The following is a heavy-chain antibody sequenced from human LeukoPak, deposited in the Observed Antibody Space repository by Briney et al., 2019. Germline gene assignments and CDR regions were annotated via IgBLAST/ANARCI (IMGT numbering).Heavy chain of an antibody. CDR1: GFTFSSYS. CDR2: ISSSSSYI. V-gene: IGHV3-21*01. Sequence: GGSLRLSCAASGFTFSSYSMNWVRQAPGKGLEWVSSISSSSSYIYYADSVKGRFTMSRDNAKNSLYLQMNSLRAEDTAVYYCARGLGSSSSSDAFDIWGQGTMVTVSS. J-gene: IGHJ3*02. D-gene: IGHD6-6*01. CDR3: ARGLGSSSSSDAFDI.